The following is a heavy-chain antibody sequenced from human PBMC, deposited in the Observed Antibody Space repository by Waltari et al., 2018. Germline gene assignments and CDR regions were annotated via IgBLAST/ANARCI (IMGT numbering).Heavy chain of an antibody. Sequence: EVQLVESGGGLVKPGGSLRLSCAASGFTFSSYSMNWVRQAPGKGLEWVSSISSSSSYIYYADSVKGRFTISRDNAKNSLYLQMNSLRAEDTAVYYCARDPKSRDAFDIWGQGTMVTVSS. V-gene: IGHV3-21*01. CDR1: GFTFSSYS. J-gene: IGHJ3*02. CDR2: ISSSSSYI. CDR3: ARDPKSRDAFDI.